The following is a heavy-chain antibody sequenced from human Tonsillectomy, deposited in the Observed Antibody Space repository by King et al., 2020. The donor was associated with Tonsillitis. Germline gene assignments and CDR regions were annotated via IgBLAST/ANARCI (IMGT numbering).Heavy chain of an antibody. CDR1: GYTLTRYG. CDR3: ARDLSSSPEVFDY. D-gene: IGHD6-6*01. J-gene: IGHJ4*02. Sequence: VQLVESGAEVKKPGASVKVSCKASGYTLTRYGISWVRQAPGQGLECMGWISAYNGNTNYAQKLQGRVTMTTDTSTSTDYMEMRSLRSDDTAVYYCARDLSSSPEVFDYWGQGTLVTVSS. V-gene: IGHV1-18*01. CDR2: ISAYNGNT.